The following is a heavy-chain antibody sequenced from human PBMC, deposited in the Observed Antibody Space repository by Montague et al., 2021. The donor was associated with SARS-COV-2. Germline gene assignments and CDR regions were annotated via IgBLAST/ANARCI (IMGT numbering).Heavy chain of an antibody. J-gene: IGHJ4*02. Sequence: SETLSLTCAVYGGSFSGYYWEWIRQPPGKGLEWIGEINHSGSTNYNPSLKSQVTISVDTSNNQFSLKLTSVTAADTAVYYCARGPTNNIGMVATRLDYWGQGTLVTVSS. V-gene: IGHV4-34*01. CDR3: ARGPTNNIGMVATRLDY. D-gene: IGHD5-12*01. CDR1: GGSFSGYY. CDR2: INHSGST.